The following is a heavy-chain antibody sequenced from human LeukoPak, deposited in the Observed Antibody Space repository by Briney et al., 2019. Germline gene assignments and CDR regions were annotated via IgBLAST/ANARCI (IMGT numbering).Heavy chain of an antibody. CDR2: ISSSGSTI. CDR3: AKDHTPISNYDSYGMDV. Sequence: GGSLRLSCAASGFTFSDYYMSWIRQAPGKGLEWVSYISSSGSTIYYADSVKGRFTISRDNAKNSLYLQMNSLRAEDTAVYYCAKDHTPISNYDSYGMDVWGQGTTVTVSS. J-gene: IGHJ6*02. D-gene: IGHD2-15*01. V-gene: IGHV3-11*01. CDR1: GFTFSDYY.